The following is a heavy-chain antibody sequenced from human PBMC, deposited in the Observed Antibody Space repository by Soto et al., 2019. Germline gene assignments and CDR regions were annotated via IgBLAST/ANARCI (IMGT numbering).Heavy chain of an antibody. CDR3: AGAVSFRGMGV. Sequence: QTLSLTCAISGDSVSSDSGVWIWIRQSPSRGLEWLGRTYYRSKWYNDYALSVKSRISINPDTSKNQFSLQLDSVIPEDTAVYYCAGAVSFRGMGVWGQGTPVTVSS. D-gene: IGHD3-16*01. CDR2: TYYRSKWYN. J-gene: IGHJ6*02. V-gene: IGHV6-1*01. CDR1: GDSVSSDSGV.